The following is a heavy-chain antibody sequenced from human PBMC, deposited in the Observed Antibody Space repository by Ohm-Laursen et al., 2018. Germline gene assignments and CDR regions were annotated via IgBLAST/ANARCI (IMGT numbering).Heavy chain of an antibody. CDR2: ISSSGSTI. CDR1: GFTFSSYA. D-gene: IGHD3-10*01. V-gene: IGHV3-48*04. J-gene: IGHJ4*02. CDR3: AKAYGSGSYYPPDY. Sequence: SLRLSCAASGFTFSSYAMSWVRQAPGKGLEWVSYISSSGSTIYYADSVKGRFTISRDNAQNSLYLQMNSLRAEDTALYYCAKAYGSGSYYPPDYWGQGTLVTVSS.